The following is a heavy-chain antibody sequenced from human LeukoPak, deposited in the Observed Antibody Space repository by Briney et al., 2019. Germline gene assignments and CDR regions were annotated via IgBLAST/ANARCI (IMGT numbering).Heavy chain of an antibody. V-gene: IGHV3-11*05. J-gene: IGHJ4*02. CDR2: VMSGRGST. CDR1: GFSVSDYS. CDR3: TRERRGSYHAFES. Sequence: GSRSPSCAASGFSVSDYSISWIRQSPGKGPEWISYVMSGRGSTNYADSENSRFTISRDNAKNSVPLQLDGLRADDTAVYFCTRERRGSYHAFESWGQG. D-gene: IGHD3-16*01.